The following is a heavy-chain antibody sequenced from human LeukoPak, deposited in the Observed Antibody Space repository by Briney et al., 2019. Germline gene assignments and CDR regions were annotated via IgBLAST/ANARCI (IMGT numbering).Heavy chain of an antibody. Sequence: PSGGSLRLSCAASGFTFSNYAMSWVRQAPGKGLEWVSAITGSGTDTYYAGFVEGRFTISRENAKNSLYLQMNSLRAGDTAVYYCARARSYYYYGMDVWGQGTTVTVSS. CDR2: ITGSGTDT. CDR3: ARARSYYYYGMDV. V-gene: IGHV3-23*01. J-gene: IGHJ6*02. CDR1: GFTFSNYA.